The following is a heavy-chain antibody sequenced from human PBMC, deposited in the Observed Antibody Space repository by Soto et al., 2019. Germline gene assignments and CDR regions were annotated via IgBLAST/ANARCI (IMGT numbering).Heavy chain of an antibody. CDR2: IYPGDSDT. D-gene: IGHD6-19*01. CDR1: GYSFTSYW. J-gene: IGHJ6*02. CDR3: ASHSIAVAGHYYYYGMDV. Sequence: LKISCKGSGYSFTSYWIGWVRQMPGKGLEWMGIIYPGDSDTRYSPSFQGQVTISADKSISTAYLQWSSLKASDTAMYYCASHSIAVAGHYYYYGMDVWGQGTTVTVSS. V-gene: IGHV5-51*01.